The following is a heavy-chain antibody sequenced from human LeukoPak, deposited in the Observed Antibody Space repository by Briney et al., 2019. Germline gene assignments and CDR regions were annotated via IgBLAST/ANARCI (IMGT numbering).Heavy chain of an antibody. Sequence: GGSLRPSCSASGFTFSSYAMHWVRQAPGKGLEYVSAISSNGGSTYYADSVKGRFTISRDNSKNTLYLQMSSLRAEDTAVYYCVKDAGYCSGGSCWVTWGQGTLVTVSS. D-gene: IGHD2-15*01. CDR2: ISSNGGST. V-gene: IGHV3-64D*06. CDR1: GFTFSSYA. J-gene: IGHJ5*02. CDR3: VKDAGYCSGGSCWVT.